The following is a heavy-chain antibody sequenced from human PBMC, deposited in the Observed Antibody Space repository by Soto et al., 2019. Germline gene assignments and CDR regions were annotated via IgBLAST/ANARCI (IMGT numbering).Heavy chain of an antibody. V-gene: IGHV1-46*03. CDR2: INPSGGST. CDR1: GYTFTSYY. D-gene: IGHD2-15*01. CDR3: ASLGYCSGGSCPADY. Sequence: QVKLVQSGAEVKKPGASVKVSCKASGYTFTSYYMHWVRQAPGQGLEWMGIINPSGGSTSYAQKFQGRVTMTRDTSTSTVYMELSSLRSEDTAVYYCASLGYCSGGSCPADYWGQGTLVTVSS. J-gene: IGHJ4*02.